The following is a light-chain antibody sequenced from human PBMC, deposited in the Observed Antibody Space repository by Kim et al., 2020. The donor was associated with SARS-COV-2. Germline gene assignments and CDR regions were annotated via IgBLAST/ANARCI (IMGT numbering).Light chain of an antibody. CDR3: QQRRNWPPIT. CDR2: NAS. V-gene: IGKV3-11*01. CDR1: QSVNTY. Sequence: EIVLTQSPATLSLSPGERATLSCRASQSVNTYLAWYQQKPGQAPRLLISNASNRATGIPARFSGSGSGTDFTLTISSLEPEDFAVYYCQQRRNWPPITFGQGTRLEIK. J-gene: IGKJ5*01.